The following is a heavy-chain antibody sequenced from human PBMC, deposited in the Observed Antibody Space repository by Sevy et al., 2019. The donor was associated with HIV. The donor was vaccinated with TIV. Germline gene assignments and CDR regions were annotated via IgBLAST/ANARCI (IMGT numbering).Heavy chain of an antibody. D-gene: IGHD2-21*01. Sequence: GGSLRLSCAASGFSFSSYGMHWVRQAPGKGLEWMSYIQYDGSNKDYGDSVKGRFTISRDNSKNTLYLQMNSLGVEDTAVFYCGKEGGGEGGDHWGQGTLVTVSS. CDR2: IQYDGSNK. J-gene: IGHJ4*02. V-gene: IGHV3-30*02. CDR3: GKEGGGEGGDH. CDR1: GFSFSSYG.